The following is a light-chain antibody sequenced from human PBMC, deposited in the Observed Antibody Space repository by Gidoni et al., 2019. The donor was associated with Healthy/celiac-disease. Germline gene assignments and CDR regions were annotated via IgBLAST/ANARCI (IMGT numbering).Light chain of an antibody. CDR1: QGISSY. J-gene: IGKJ4*01. Sequence: AIRMTQSPSSFSASTGDRVTITCRASQGISSYLAWYQQKPGKAPKLLIYAASTLQSGVPSRFSGSGSGTDCTLTISCLQSEDFATYYCQQYYSSLTFGGGTKVEIK. V-gene: IGKV1-8*01. CDR2: AAS. CDR3: QQYYSSLT.